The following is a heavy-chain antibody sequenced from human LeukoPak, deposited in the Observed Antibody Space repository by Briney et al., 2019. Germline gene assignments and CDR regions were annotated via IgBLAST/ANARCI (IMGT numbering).Heavy chain of an antibody. CDR1: GFTFSNYA. Sequence: GGSLRLSCAPSGFTFSNYAMNWVRQAPGKGLEWVSAISGSGISTYYADSVKGRFTISRDNSKNTLYLQMNSLRAEDTAVYYCAKGPTYYYDTSSYYIDYWGQGTLVTVSS. CDR2: ISGSGIST. J-gene: IGHJ4*02. V-gene: IGHV3-23*01. CDR3: AKGPTYYYDTSSYYIDY. D-gene: IGHD3-22*01.